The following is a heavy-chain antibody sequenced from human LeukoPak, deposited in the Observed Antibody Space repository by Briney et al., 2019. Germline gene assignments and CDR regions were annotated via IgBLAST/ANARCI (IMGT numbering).Heavy chain of an antibody. J-gene: IGHJ5*02. CDR3: GVERDSSGWYGQGWFDP. Sequence: SETLSLTCTVSGGSISSYYWSWVRQPAGKGLEWIGRIYNSGGTNYNPSLKRRGTMSVDTSNNQFLLQPSAVTTSDAALVLLGVERDSSGWYGQGWFDPWGQGTLVTVSS. CDR1: GGSISSYY. D-gene: IGHD6-19*01. CDR2: IYNSGGT. V-gene: IGHV4-4*07.